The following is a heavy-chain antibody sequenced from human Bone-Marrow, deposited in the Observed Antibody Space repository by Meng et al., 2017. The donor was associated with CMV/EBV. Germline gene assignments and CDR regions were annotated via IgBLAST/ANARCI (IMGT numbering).Heavy chain of an antibody. V-gene: IGHV4-4*02. J-gene: IGHJ5*02. CDR1: GVSIRGRNW. D-gene: IGHD2-2*01. CDR3: ARVREGCSRASCTLDP. CDR2: IHHNLRN. Sequence: GVSIRGRNWWLWVRQTPKKWLEGIGEIHHNLRNYYNPSLHSRVTISLDKSKNDFSLDLTAVTAADTGVYYCARVREGCSRASCTLDPWGQGTLVTVSS.